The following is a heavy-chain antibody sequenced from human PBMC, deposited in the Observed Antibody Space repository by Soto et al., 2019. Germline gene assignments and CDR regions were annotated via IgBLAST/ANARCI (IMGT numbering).Heavy chain of an antibody. V-gene: IGHV3-30*18. D-gene: IGHD3-3*01. CDR3: AKDHSSIFRNGAVLDF. J-gene: IGHJ6*02. CDR1: GLTCRNFV. Sequence: PGWDPRLSCAASGLTCRNFVMQCVRQAPGKGLEWVAVISYAGNNIYYADSVKGRFTISRDNSGNTLYLEMSSLRGEDTAVYYCAKDHSSIFRNGAVLDFWGQGTTVTGS. CDR2: ISYAGNNI.